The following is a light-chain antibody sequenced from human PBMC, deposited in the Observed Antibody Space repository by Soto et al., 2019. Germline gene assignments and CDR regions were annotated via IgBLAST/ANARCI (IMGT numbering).Light chain of an antibody. CDR3: QQYNNWPLYS. J-gene: IGKJ2*01. CDR1: QGVGTN. Sequence: EIVMTQSPGTLSVSPGERATLSCRASQGVGTNLAWYQQRPGQAPRLLIYAASTRATGIPARFSGRGSGTEFTLTISSLQSEDFALYFCQQYNNWPLYSFGQGTKLELK. V-gene: IGKV3-15*01. CDR2: AAS.